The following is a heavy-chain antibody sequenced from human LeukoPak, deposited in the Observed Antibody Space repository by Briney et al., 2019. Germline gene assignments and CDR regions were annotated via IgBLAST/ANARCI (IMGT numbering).Heavy chain of an antibody. D-gene: IGHD3-22*01. CDR1: GDSISRHL. Sequence: PSETLSLTCSVSGDSISRHLWSWIRQPPGKGLEWIAFIHYSGRTKYNPSLQSRVTISVDTSENEFSLRLTSVTAADTAVYYCARLLDNDSSGDPDTFDMWGQGTVVTVSS. CDR3: ARLLDNDSSGDPDTFDM. J-gene: IGHJ3*02. CDR2: IHYSGRT. V-gene: IGHV4-59*11.